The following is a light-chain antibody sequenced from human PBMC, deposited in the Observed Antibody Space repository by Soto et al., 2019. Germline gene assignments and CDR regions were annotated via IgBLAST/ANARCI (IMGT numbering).Light chain of an antibody. V-gene: IGLV2-11*01. Sequence: QSVLTQPSSVSGSPGQSVTISCTGTSSDVGAYNYVSWYQQRPGKAPKLMIYDVSKRPSGVPDRFSGSKSGNTASLTISGLQAEDEADYYCCSYAGSYTYVFGGGTKLTVL. J-gene: IGLJ2*01. CDR1: SSDVGAYNY. CDR3: CSYAGSYTYV. CDR2: DVS.